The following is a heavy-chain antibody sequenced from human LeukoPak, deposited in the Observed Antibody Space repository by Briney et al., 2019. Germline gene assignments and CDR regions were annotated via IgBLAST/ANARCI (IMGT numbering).Heavy chain of an antibody. J-gene: IGHJ4*02. D-gene: IGHD3-10*01. Sequence: GSLRLSCAASGFTFSSYSMNWVRQPPGKGLEWIGETNHSGSTNYNPSLKSRVTISVDTSKNQFSLKLSSVTAADTAVYYCAKGTNFFDYWGQGTLVTVSS. CDR3: AKGTNFFDY. CDR1: GFTFSSYS. CDR2: TNHSGST. V-gene: IGHV4-34*08.